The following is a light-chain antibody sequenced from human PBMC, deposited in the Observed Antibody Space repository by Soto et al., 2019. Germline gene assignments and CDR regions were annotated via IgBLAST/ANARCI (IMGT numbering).Light chain of an antibody. Sequence: EIVLTQSPGTLSLSPGERATLSCRASQSVGSYLAWYQQKPGQAPRLLISDKSSRATGIPDRFSGSGSGTDFTLTISRLQPEDFAVYYCQQYRSSPTFGQGTKVDIK. CDR1: QSVGSY. V-gene: IGKV3-20*01. CDR3: QQYRSSPT. CDR2: DKS. J-gene: IGKJ1*01.